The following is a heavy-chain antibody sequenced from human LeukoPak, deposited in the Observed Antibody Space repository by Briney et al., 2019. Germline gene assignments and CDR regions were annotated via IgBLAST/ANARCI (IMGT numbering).Heavy chain of an antibody. CDR2: ISSNGGST. V-gene: IGHV3-64*01. CDR1: GFTFSSYA. CDR3: ARAIWSGYYDY. Sequence: PGGSLRLSCAASGFTFSSYAMHWVRQAPGKELEYVSAISSNGGSTYYANSVKGRFTISRDNSKNTLYLQMGSLRAEDMAVYYCARAIWSGYYDYWGQGTLVTVSS. J-gene: IGHJ4*02. D-gene: IGHD3-3*01.